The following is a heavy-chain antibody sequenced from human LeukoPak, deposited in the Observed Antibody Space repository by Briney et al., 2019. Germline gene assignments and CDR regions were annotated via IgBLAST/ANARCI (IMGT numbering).Heavy chain of an antibody. Sequence: PGGSLRLSCAASGFTFSSYAMSWVRQAPGKGLEWVSAISGSGGSTYYADSVKGRFTISRDNSKNTLYLQMNSLRAEDTAVYYCAKPSYCDSSGYYSYYFDYWGQGTLVTVSS. D-gene: IGHD3-22*01. J-gene: IGHJ4*02. CDR3: AKPSYCDSSGYYSYYFDY. CDR2: ISGSGGST. CDR1: GFTFSSYA. V-gene: IGHV3-23*01.